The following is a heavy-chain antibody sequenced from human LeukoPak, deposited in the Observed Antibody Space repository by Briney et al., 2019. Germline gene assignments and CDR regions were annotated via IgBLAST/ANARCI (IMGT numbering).Heavy chain of an antibody. Sequence: GRSLRLSCAASGFTFSSYGIHWVRQAPGKGLEWVAFVRYDGSSEYYADSVKGRFTISRDNSKNTLYLHMKNLRAEDTAVYYCARNDYGATLGAFDYWGQGTLVTVSS. D-gene: IGHD4-17*01. CDR3: ARNDYGATLGAFDY. J-gene: IGHJ4*02. CDR2: VRYDGSSE. V-gene: IGHV3-30*02. CDR1: GFTFSSYG.